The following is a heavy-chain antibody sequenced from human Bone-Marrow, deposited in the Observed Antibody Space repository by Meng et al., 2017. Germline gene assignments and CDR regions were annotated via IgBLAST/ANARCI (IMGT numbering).Heavy chain of an antibody. CDR2: INHSGST. D-gene: IGHD3-16*01. V-gene: IGHV4-34*01. Sequence: VELHVWGAGLCKPSELLSRACLFSGGSFSDYYWSWISQPPGKGLEWIGEINHSGSTNYNPSLESRANISVDTSQTNLSLKLSSVTAADSAVYYCARDIRQGGNIWFDPWGQGTLVTVSS. CDR1: GGSFSDYY. CDR3: ARDIRQGGNIWFDP. J-gene: IGHJ5*02.